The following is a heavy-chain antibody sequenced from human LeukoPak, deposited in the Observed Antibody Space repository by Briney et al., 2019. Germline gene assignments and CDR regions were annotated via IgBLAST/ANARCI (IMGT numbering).Heavy chain of an antibody. CDR3: ERARLQIWFGEPYFDY. D-gene: IGHD3-10*01. J-gene: IGHJ4*02. CDR1: GFTFSSYW. Sequence: PGGSLRLSCAASGFTFSSYWMSWVRQAPGKGLEWVANIKQDGREKYYVDSVKGRFTISRDNAKTSMYLQMNSLRAEATAVSYCERARLQIWFGEPYFDYWGKGTLVTVSS. V-gene: IGHV3-7*04. CDR2: IKQDGREK.